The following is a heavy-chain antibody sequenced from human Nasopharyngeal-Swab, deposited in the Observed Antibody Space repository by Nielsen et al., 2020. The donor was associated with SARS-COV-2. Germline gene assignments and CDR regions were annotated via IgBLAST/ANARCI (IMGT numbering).Heavy chain of an antibody. Sequence: GESLKISCAASGFTFSSYTVNWVRQAPGKGLEWVANIRRDGGARFYVDSVKGRFTISRDNAKNSLYLQMYSLRAEDTAVYYCVRDTGAWDFDYWGQGTLITVSS. CDR3: VRDTGAWDFDY. J-gene: IGHJ4*02. CDR2: IRRDGGAR. CDR1: GFTFSSYT. D-gene: IGHD1-26*01. V-gene: IGHV3-7*01.